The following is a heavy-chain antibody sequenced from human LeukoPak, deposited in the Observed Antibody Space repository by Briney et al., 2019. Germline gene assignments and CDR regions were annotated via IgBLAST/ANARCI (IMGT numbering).Heavy chain of an antibody. CDR3: ARDLLGDYGTFDI. V-gene: IGHV4-4*07. CDR2: VYNTGST. Sequence: KPSETLSLTCTVSGGSITTHYWSWIRQPAGREVEWIGRVYNTGSTKYNPSLESRVTMSVDTSSNRFSLSIRSVTAADTAVYYCARDLLGDYGTFDIWGQGTMVTVSS. J-gene: IGHJ3*02. CDR1: GGSITTHY. D-gene: IGHD4-17*01.